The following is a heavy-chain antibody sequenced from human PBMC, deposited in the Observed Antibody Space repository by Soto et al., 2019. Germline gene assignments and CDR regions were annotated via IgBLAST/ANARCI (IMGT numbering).Heavy chain of an antibody. J-gene: IGHJ5*02. Sequence: QVQLVESGGGVVQPGRSLRLSCAASGFTFSSYAMHWVRQAPGKGLEWVAVISYDGSNKYYADSVKGRFTISRDTSKNTLYLQMNSLRAEDTAVYYCARPPDIVLVPAALDPWVQGTLVTVSS. CDR2: ISYDGSNK. CDR3: ARPPDIVLVPAALDP. CDR1: GFTFSSYA. D-gene: IGHD2-2*01. V-gene: IGHV3-30-3*01.